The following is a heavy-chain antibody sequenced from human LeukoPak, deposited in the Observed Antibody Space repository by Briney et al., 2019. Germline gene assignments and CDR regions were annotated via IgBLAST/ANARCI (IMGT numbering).Heavy chain of an antibody. D-gene: IGHD3-22*01. V-gene: IGHV3-21*01. CDR1: GFDFSRYG. CDR3: ARGKTYYYDSSGYPLDY. CDR2: ISSSSSYI. Sequence: PGGSLRLSCAASGFDFSRYGMNWVRQAPGKGLEWVSSISSSSSYIYYADSVKGRFTISRDNAKNSLYLQMNSLRAEDTAVYYCARGKTYYYDSSGYPLDYWGQGTLVTVSS. J-gene: IGHJ4*02.